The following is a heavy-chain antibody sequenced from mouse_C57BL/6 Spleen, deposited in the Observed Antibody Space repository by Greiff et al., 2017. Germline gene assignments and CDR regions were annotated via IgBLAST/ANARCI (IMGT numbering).Heavy chain of an antibody. CDR2: IYPGSGSI. V-gene: IGHV1-62-2*01. D-gene: IGHD1-1*01. CDR3: ARHEDDAYGSNKGYAMDY. J-gene: IGHJ4*01. Sequence: QVQLQQSGAELVKPGASVKLSCKASGYTFTEYTIHWVKQRPGQGLEWIGWIYPGSGSIKYNEKFKDKATLTADKSSSTVYMELSRLTSEDSAVXFCARHEDDAYGSNKGYAMDYWGQGTSVTVSS. CDR1: GYTFTEYT.